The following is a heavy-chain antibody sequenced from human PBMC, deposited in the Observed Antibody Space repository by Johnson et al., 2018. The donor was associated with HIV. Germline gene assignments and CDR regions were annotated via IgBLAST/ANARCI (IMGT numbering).Heavy chain of an antibody. Sequence: QVQLVESGGGVVQPGRSLRLSCAASGFTFSSYAMHWVRQAPGKGLEWVAVISYDGSNKYYADSVKGRFTISRDNSKNTLYLQMNSLRAEDTAVYYCAREGEVGRAFDSWGQGTMVIVSS. CDR3: AREGEVGRAFDS. CDR2: ISYDGSNK. J-gene: IGHJ3*02. V-gene: IGHV3-30*04. CDR1: GFTFSSYA. D-gene: IGHD3-16*01.